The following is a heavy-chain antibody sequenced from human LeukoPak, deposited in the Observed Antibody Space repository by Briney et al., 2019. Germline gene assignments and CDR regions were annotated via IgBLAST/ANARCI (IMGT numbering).Heavy chain of an antibody. CDR3: AREGPPAQFDY. CDR1: GGSVSSRY. Sequence: SQTLSLTCTVAGGSVSSRYWSWIRQPPGKGLGLIGSIHYSGSTNYTPSLKSRVTISVDTSKNPFSLKLISVTAAQPAVYYCAREGPPAQFDYWGQGTLVTVSS. D-gene: IGHD2-2*01. J-gene: IGHJ4*02. V-gene: IGHV4-59*02. CDR2: IHYSGST.